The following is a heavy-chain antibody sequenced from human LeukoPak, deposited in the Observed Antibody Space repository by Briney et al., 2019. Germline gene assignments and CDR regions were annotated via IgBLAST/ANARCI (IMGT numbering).Heavy chain of an antibody. J-gene: IGHJ4*02. CDR3: ARDQNYYGSGSYHLEPTPLHNLVDY. Sequence: ASVKVSCKASGYTFTSYGISWVRQAPGQGLEWMGWISAYNGNTNYAQKLQGRVTMTTDTSTSTAYMELRSLRSDDTAVYYCARDQNYYGSGSYHLEPTPLHNLVDYWGQGTLVTVSS. CDR2: ISAYNGNT. D-gene: IGHD3-10*01. CDR1: GYTFTSYG. V-gene: IGHV1-18*01.